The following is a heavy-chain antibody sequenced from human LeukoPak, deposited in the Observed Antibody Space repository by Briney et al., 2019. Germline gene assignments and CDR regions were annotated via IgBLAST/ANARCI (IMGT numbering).Heavy chain of an antibody. D-gene: IGHD2-15*01. Sequence: GGSLRLSCAASGFTFSSYEMNWVRQAPAKGLEWFSYISSGETIYYADSVKGRFTISRDNAKNSLYLQMNSLGDDDTAVYYCARALLYCSGSSCYRTRFDYWGQGTLVTVSS. CDR3: ARALLYCSGSSCYRTRFDY. CDR1: GFTFSSYE. CDR2: ISSGETI. V-gene: IGHV3-48*03. J-gene: IGHJ4*02.